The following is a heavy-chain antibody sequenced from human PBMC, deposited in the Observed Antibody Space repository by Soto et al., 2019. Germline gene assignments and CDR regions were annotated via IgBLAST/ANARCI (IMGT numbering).Heavy chain of an antibody. CDR3: AKDRMGAWVRGYFDY. J-gene: IGHJ4*02. D-gene: IGHD3-10*01. Sequence: QVQLVESGGGVVQPGKSLRLSCAGSGFTFSSYGMDWVRQAPGKGLEWVAVISYDGSNKYYADSVKGRFTISRDNSKNTLYLQMSSLRADDTAVYYCAKDRMGAWVRGYFDYWGQGPLVTVSS. CDR1: GFTFSSYG. V-gene: IGHV3-30*18. CDR2: ISYDGSNK.